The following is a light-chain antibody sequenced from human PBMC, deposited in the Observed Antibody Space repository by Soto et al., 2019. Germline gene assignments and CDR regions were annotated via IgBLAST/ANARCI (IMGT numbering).Light chain of an antibody. CDR1: LPISNY. J-gene: IGKJ4*01. CDR3: QKYGSAPLT. Sequence: DNEVTKSRSHLSASVGDGVTSACRASLPISNYLAWYQQKPGKIPNLLIYAASTLQAGVPSRFSGSGSGTDFTLTISSLQPEDVAAYYCQKYGSAPLTFGGGTKVDIK. CDR2: AAS. V-gene: IGKV1-27*01.